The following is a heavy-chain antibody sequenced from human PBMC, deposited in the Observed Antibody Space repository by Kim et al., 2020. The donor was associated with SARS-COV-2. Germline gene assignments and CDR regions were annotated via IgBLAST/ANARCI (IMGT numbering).Heavy chain of an antibody. CDR2: IRWEGNSYAT. Sequence: GESLKISCAASGVTFSGSTMHWVRQASGKGLEWVGRIRWEGNSYATEYGASVKGRFTISRDDSKNTAYLQMNSLKTEDTAIYYCARGPPYTDSYWEAFDMWGQGTLVTVSS. J-gene: IGHJ3*02. CDR1: GVTFSGST. D-gene: IGHD1-26*01. V-gene: IGHV3-73*01. CDR3: ARGPPYTDSYWEAFDM.